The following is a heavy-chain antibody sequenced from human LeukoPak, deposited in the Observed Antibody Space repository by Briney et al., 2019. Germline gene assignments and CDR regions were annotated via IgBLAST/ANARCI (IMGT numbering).Heavy chain of an antibody. D-gene: IGHD5-18*01. J-gene: IGHJ4*02. Sequence: GGSLRLSCAASGFTFSSYGMHWVRQAPGKGLEWVAVISYDGSNKYYADSVKGRFTISRDNSKNTLYLQMNSLRAEDTAVYYCAKGNGYSYSHFDYWGQGTLVTVSS. V-gene: IGHV3-30*18. CDR3: AKGNGYSYSHFDY. CDR2: ISYDGSNK. CDR1: GFTFSSYG.